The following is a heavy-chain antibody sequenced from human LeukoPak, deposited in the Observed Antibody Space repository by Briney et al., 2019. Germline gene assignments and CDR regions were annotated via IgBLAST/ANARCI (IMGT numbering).Heavy chain of an antibody. CDR2: ISSDGSST. Sequence: GGSLRLSCAASGFTLSSFWMHWVRQAPGKGLEWVSRISSDGSSTNYADSVKGRFAISSDDSKNTLFLQMNSLRAEDTAVYYCVKGASNIYCRGVNCFTDRWGRGTLVTVSS. CDR1: GFTLSSFW. V-gene: IGHV3-74*01. J-gene: IGHJ5*02. CDR3: VKGASNIYCRGVNCFTDR. D-gene: IGHD2-15*01.